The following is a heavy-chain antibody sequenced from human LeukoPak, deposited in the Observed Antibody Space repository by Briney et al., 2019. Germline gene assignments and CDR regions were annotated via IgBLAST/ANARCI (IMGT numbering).Heavy chain of an antibody. J-gene: IGHJ3*02. CDR2: ISAYNGNT. Sequence: ASVKVSCKASGDTFTSYGISWVRQAPGQGLEWMGWISAYNGNTNYAQKLQGRVTMTTDTSTSTAYMELRSLRSDDTAVYYCARGERMIGDLDAFDIWGQGTMVTVSS. V-gene: IGHV1-18*01. D-gene: IGHD3-22*01. CDR1: GDTFTSYG. CDR3: ARGERMIGDLDAFDI.